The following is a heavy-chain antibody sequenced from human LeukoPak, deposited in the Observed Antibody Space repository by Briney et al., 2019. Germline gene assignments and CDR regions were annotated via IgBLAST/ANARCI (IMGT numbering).Heavy chain of an antibody. CDR1: GGSISSSSYN. CDR2: IYYSGST. V-gene: IGHV4-39*07. D-gene: IGHD4-17*01. CDR3: AGDDYGDYYFDY. J-gene: IGHJ4*02. Sequence: SETLSLTCTVSGGSISSSSYNWGWIRQPPGKGLEWIGNIYYSGSTHYNPSLKSRVTISVDTSKNQFSLKLSSVTAADTAVYYCAGDDYGDYYFDYWGQGTLVIVSS.